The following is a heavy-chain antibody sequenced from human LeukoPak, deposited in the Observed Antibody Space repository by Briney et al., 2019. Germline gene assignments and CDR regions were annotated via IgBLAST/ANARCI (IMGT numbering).Heavy chain of an antibody. J-gene: IGHJ6*02. CDR2: IYHSGST. CDR1: GVSISSSNW. CDR3: ARGDVGATLDFYYFDMDV. D-gene: IGHD1-26*01. Sequence: PSETLSLTCAVSGVSISSSNWWSWVRQPPGKGLEWIGEIYHSGSTNYNPSLKSRVTISVDTSKNQFSLKLSSVTAADTAVYYCARGDVGATLDFYYFDMDVWGRGTTVTVSS. V-gene: IGHV4-4*02.